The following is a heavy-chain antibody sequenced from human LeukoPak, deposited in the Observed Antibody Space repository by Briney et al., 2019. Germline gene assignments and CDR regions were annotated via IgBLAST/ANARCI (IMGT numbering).Heavy chain of an antibody. J-gene: IGHJ3*02. CDR2: IYYSGST. D-gene: IGHD3-16*02. CDR3: ARANMITFGVVIVTQAFDI. V-gene: IGHV4-59*01. Sequence: PSETLSLTCTVSGGSISSYYWSWIRQPPGKGLEWIGYIYYSGSTNYNPSLKSRVTISVDTSKNQFSLKLSSVTAADTAVYYCARANMITFGVVIVTQAFDIWGQGTMVTVSS. CDR1: GGSISSYY.